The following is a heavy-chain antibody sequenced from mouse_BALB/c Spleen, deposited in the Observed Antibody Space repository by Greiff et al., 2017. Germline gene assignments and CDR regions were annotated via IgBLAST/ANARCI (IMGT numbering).Heavy chain of an antibody. V-gene: IGHV2-5-1*01. CDR1: GFSLTSYG. D-gene: IGHD1-1*01. CDR2: IWRGGST. J-gene: IGHJ3*01. CDR3: AKNGNYYGSSLAWFAY. Sequence: VKLQQSGPSLVQPSQSLSITCTVSGFSLTSYGVHWVRQSPGKGLEWLGVIWRGGSTDYNAAFMSRLSITKDNSKSQVFFKMNSLQADDTAIYYCAKNGNYYGSSLAWFAYWGQGTLVTVSA.